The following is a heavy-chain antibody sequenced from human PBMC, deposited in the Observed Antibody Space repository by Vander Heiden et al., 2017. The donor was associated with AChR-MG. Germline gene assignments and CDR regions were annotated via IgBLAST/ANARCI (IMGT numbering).Heavy chain of an antibody. V-gene: IGHV1-46*01. CDR1: GYTFTSYY. CDR2: INPSGGST. J-gene: IGHJ4*02. CDR3: ARDGTRIAAAGGSFDY. Sequence: QVQLVQSGAEVKKPGASVKVSCKASGYTFTSYYMPWVRQAPGQGLEWMGIINPSGGSTSYAQKFQGRVTMTRDTSTSTVYMELSSLRSEDTAVYYCARDGTRIAAAGGSFDYWGQGTLVTVSS. D-gene: IGHD6-13*01.